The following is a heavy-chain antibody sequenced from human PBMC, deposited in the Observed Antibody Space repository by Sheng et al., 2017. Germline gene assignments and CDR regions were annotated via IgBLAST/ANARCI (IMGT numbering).Heavy chain of an antibody. D-gene: IGHD3-3*01. J-gene: IGHJ4*02. CDR2: IYYSGST. CDR3: AREGLWSGPRDDY. CDR1: GGSISSSSYY. V-gene: IGHV4-39*07. Sequence: QLQLQESGPGLVKPSETVSLTCTVSGGSISSSSYYWGWIRQPPGKGLEWIGSIYYSGSTYYNPSLKSRVTISVDTSKNQFSLKLSSVTAADTAVYYCAREGLWSGPRDDYWGQGTLVTVSS.